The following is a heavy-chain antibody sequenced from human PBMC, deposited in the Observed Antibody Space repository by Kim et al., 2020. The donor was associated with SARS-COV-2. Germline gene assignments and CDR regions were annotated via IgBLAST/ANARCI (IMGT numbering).Heavy chain of an antibody. D-gene: IGHD5-18*01. CDR3: ARVNDTASRYLDY. V-gene: IGHV3-11*06. Sequence: YADSVKSRITISRDNAKNALYLQMNSLRAEDTAVYYCARVNDTASRYLDYWGQGTLVTVSS. J-gene: IGHJ4*02.